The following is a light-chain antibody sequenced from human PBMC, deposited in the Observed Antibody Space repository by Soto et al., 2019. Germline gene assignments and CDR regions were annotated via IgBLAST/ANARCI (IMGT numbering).Light chain of an antibody. V-gene: IGLV2-14*01. Sequence: QSALTQPASVSGSPGQSITISCTVSTSDIGGFYYVSWYQQHPGKAPKLMIYEVSNRPSGVSSRFSCSKSGNTASLTISGHEAEDEAHYYCRLYSNLTTKVFGGGTKLTVL. J-gene: IGLJ3*02. CDR1: TSDIGGFYY. CDR2: EVS. CDR3: RLYSNLTTKV.